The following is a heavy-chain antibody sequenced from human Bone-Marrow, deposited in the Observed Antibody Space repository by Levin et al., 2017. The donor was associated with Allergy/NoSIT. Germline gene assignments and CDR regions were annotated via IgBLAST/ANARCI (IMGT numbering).Heavy chain of an antibody. CDR1: GYTLITYG. CDR2: IDSFNSKI. V-gene: IGHV1-18*01. D-gene: IGHD3-10*01. Sequence: PLASVKVSCKASGYTLITYGLSWVRQAPGQGLEWIGWIDSFNSKIKFAPKFLGRVTVTTDPSTNTAYMDLRSLTSDDTALYFCARAGFHSDGDFYSPLYDYWGQGTLVTVSS. CDR3: ARAGFHSDGDFYSPLYDY. J-gene: IGHJ4*02.